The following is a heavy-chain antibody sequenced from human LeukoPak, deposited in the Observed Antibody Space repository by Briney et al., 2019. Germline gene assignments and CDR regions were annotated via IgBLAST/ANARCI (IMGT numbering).Heavy chain of an antibody. CDR2: ISGGGGST. J-gene: IGHJ6*02. Sequence: PGGSLRLSCAASGFTFTNYAMSWVRQAPGKGLEWVSGISGGGGSTYYADSVKGRFTISKDNSKNTLYLQMNSLRAEGTAVYYCARDRWELLSNSYHYCGLDVWGQGTTVTVSS. CDR1: GFTFTNYA. V-gene: IGHV3-23*01. D-gene: IGHD2-15*01. CDR3: ARDRWELLSNSYHYCGLDV.